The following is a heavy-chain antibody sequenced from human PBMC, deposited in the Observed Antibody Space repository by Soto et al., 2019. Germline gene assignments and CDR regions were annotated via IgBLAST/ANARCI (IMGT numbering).Heavy chain of an antibody. J-gene: IGHJ6*03. Sequence: SETLSLTCTVSGGSIDSYYWSWIRQPPGKRLEWIGYIYYSGSPNYNPSLKSRVTMTVDTSKNQFSLKLSSVTAADTAIYYCARDTRMVRGVNSYYYMDVWGRGTTVTVSS. D-gene: IGHD3-10*01. CDR1: GGSIDSYY. CDR2: IYYSGSP. V-gene: IGHV4-59*01. CDR3: ARDTRMVRGVNSYYYMDV.